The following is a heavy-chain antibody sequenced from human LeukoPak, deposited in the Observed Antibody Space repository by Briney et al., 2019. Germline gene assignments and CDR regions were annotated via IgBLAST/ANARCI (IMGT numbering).Heavy chain of an antibody. J-gene: IGHJ6*02. Sequence: SQTLSLTCALSVDSVSRDSAAWDSTRQSPSRGLEWLGRTYYRSKWYNDYVVSVKSRITINPDTSKNQFSLQLDYVAPEDTAVYYWERVRMDNSGFFAMDVWGQGTTVTVSS. CDR1: VDSVSRDSAA. CDR3: ERVRMDNSGFFAMDV. D-gene: IGHD5-12*01. CDR2: TYYRSKWYN. V-gene: IGHV6-1*01.